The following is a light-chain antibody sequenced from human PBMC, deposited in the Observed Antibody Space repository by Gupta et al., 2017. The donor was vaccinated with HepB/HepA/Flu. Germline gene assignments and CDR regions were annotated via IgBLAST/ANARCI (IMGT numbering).Light chain of an antibody. CDR3: CSYAGSSSV. Sequence: QSALTQPASVSGSPGQSITISCTGTSSDVGSYNLVSWYQQHPGKTPKLMIYEVSKRPSGVSHRFSGSKSGNTASLTISGLQAEDEADYYCCSYAGSSSVFGGGTKLTVL. CDR1: SSDVGSYNL. V-gene: IGLV2-23*02. J-gene: IGLJ2*01. CDR2: EVS.